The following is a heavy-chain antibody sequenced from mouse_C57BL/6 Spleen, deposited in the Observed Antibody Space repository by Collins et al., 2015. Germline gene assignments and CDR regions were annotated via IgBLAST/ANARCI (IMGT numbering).Heavy chain of an antibody. V-gene: IGHV1-69*01. Sequence: QVQLQQPGAELVMPGASVKLSCEASGYTFTSYWMHWVKQRPGQGLEWIGEIDPSDSYTNYNQKFKGKSTLTVDKSSSTAYMQLSSLTSEDSAVYYCARKDYGSSSYFDYWGQGTTLTVSS. CDR3: ARKDYGSSSYFDY. J-gene: IGHJ2*01. CDR1: GYTFTSYW. CDR2: IDPSDSYT. D-gene: IGHD1-1*01.